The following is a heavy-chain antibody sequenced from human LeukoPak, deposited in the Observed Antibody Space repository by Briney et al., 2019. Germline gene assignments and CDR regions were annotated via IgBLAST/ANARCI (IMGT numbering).Heavy chain of an antibody. V-gene: IGHV3-30*18. J-gene: IGHJ4*02. CDR2: ISYDGSNK. CDR1: GFTFSSYG. CDR3: AKDSIAVAGTYFDY. D-gene: IGHD6-19*01. Sequence: GRSLRLSCAASGFTFSSYGMHWVRQAPGKGLEWVAVISYDGSNKYYADSVKGRFTISTDNSKNTLYLQMNSLRAEDTAVYYCAKDSIAVAGTYFDYWGQGTLVTVSS.